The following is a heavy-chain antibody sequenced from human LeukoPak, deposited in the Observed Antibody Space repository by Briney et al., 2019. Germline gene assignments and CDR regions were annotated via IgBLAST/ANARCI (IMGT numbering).Heavy chain of an antibody. V-gene: IGHV3-23*01. D-gene: IGHD3-10*01. CDR2: ISGSGDST. CDR3: TKWSGFGDD. CDR1: GFTFSSNS. J-gene: IGHJ4*02. Sequence: GGSLRLSCAASGFTFSSNSMTWVRQTPGKGLEWVSGISGSGDSTFYADSVKGRFTISRDNSRNTLYLQMSSLRPEDTAVYYCTKWSGFGDDWGQGTPVTVSS.